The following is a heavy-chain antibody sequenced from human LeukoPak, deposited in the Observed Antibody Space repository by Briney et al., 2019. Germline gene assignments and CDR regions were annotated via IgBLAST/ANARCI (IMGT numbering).Heavy chain of an antibody. J-gene: IGHJ4*02. CDR3: ARGIMITFGGVYYFDY. D-gene: IGHD3-16*01. CDR1: GYTLTELS. CDR2: FDPEDGET. Sequence: ASVKVSCKVSGYTLTELSMHWVRQAPGKGLEWMGGFDPEDGETIYAQKFQGRVTMTEDTSTDTAYMELSSLRSEDTAVYYCARGIMITFGGVYYFDYWGQGTLVTVSS. V-gene: IGHV1-24*01.